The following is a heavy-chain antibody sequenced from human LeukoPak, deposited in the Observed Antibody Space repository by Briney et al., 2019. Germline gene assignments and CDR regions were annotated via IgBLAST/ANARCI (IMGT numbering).Heavy chain of an antibody. CDR1: GGSISSGSYY. CDR3: ARVYGDYGVDY. Sequence: PSQTLSLTCTVSGGSISSGSYYWSWIRQPAGKGLEWIGRIYTSGSTNYNPSLKSRVTISVDTSKNQFSLKLSSVTAADTAVYYCARVYGDYGVDYWGQGTLVTVSS. V-gene: IGHV4-61*02. D-gene: IGHD4-17*01. CDR2: IYTSGST. J-gene: IGHJ4*02.